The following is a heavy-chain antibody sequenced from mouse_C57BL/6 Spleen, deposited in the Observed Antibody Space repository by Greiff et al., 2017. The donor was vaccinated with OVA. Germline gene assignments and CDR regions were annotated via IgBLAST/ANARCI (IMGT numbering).Heavy chain of an antibody. CDR3: ARCNWDPYFDY. Sequence: VQVVESGPELVKPGASVKISCKASGYAFSSSWMNWVKQRPGKGLEWIGRIYPGDGDTNYNGKFKGKATLTADKSSSTAYMQLSSLTSEDSAVYFCARCNWDPYFDYWGQGTTLTVSS. D-gene: IGHD4-1*01. CDR2: IYPGDGDT. CDR1: GYAFSSSW. V-gene: IGHV1-82*01. J-gene: IGHJ2*01.